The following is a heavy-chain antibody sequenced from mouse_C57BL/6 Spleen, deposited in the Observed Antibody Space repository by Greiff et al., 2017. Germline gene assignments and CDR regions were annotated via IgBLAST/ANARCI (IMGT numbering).Heavy chain of an antibody. CDR1: GYTFTSYW. V-gene: IGHV1-59*01. J-gene: IGHJ2*01. CDR3: ARRDITTVVARSYFDY. D-gene: IGHD1-1*01. CDR2: IDPSDSYT. Sequence: QVQLQQPGAELVRPGTSVKLSCKASGYTFTSYWMHWVKQRPGQGLEWIGVIDPSDSYTNYNQKFKGKATLTVDTSSSTAYMQLSSLTSEDSAVYYCARRDITTVVARSYFDYWGQGTTLTVSS.